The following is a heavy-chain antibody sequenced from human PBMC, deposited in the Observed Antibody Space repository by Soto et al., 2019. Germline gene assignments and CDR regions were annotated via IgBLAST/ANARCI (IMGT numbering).Heavy chain of an antibody. CDR2: ISAYNGNT. V-gene: IGHV1-18*04. CDR3: ATWFRTGRAVVTPLGY. D-gene: IGHD2-15*01. J-gene: IGHJ4*02. CDR1: GYTFTSYG. Sequence: QVQLVQSGAEVKKPGASVKVSCKASGYTFTSYGISWVRQAPGQGLEWMGWISAYNGNTNYAQKLQGRVTMTTDTSTSTGYMELRSLRSDDTAVYYCATWFRTGRAVVTPLGYWGQGTLVTVSS.